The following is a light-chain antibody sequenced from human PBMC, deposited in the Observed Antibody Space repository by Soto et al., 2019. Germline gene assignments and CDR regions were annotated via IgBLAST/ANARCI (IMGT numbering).Light chain of an antibody. CDR1: QSVSSNN. V-gene: IGKV3-20*01. Sequence: EIVFNQSPCTLSLSPGERATLSCRASQSVSSNNLAWYQQKPGQAPRLLIYGTSTRATGIPDRFSGSGSGTDFTLIISRLEPEDFAVYYCQQYGSSRTFGQGTKVAIK. J-gene: IGKJ1*01. CDR2: GTS. CDR3: QQYGSSRT.